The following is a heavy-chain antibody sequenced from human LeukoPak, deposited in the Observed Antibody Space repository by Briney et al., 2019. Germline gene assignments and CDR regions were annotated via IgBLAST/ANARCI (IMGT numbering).Heavy chain of an antibody. CDR3: AKDLFFTYCSSTSCLRHYYGMDV. V-gene: IGHV3-23*01. CDR1: GFTFSNFV. D-gene: IGHD2-2*01. J-gene: IGHJ6*02. Sequence: GGSLRLSCTASGFTFSNFVMNWVRQAPGKGLEWVSAISGSGGSTYYADSVKGRFTISRDNSKNTLYLQMNSLRAEDTAVYYCAKDLFFTYCSSTSCLRHYYGMDVWGQGTTVTVSS. CDR2: ISGSGGST.